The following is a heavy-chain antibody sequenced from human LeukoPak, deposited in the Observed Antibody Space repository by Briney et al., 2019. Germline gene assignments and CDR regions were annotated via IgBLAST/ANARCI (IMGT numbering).Heavy chain of an antibody. CDR2: IYYGGST. J-gene: IGHJ4*02. D-gene: IGHD3-10*01. CDR3: ASLPWGVRGLIIQDFHY. Sequence: SETLSLTCTVSGGSISSYYWSWIRQPPGKGLEWIGYIYYGGSTNYNPSLKSRVTISVDTSKNQFSLKLSSVTAADTAVYYCASLPWGVRGLIIQDFHYWGQGTLVTVSS. CDR1: GGSISSYY. V-gene: IGHV4-59*12.